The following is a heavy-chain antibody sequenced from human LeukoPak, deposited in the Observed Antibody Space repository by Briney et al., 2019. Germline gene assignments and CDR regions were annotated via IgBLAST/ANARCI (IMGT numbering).Heavy chain of an antibody. CDR3: ARGLAAPDY. D-gene: IGHD6-13*01. CDR2: IKKDGSEK. J-gene: IGHJ4*02. V-gene: IGHV3-7*03. CDR1: EFTFNRYW. Sequence: PGGSLRLSCAASEFTFNRYWMSWVRQAPGKGLEWVANIKKDGSEKYYVDSVKGRFTISRDNAKNSVHLQMNSLRDEDTAVYYCARGLAAPDYWGQGTLVTVSS.